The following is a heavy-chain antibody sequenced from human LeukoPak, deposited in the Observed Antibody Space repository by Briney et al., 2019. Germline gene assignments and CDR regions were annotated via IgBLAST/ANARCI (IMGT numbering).Heavy chain of an antibody. CDR3: AKDGSGYY. V-gene: IGHV3-43*02. CDR2: VSGDGAST. CDR1: GFTFDDYA. J-gene: IGHJ4*02. D-gene: IGHD3-22*01. Sequence: GGSLRLSCAASGFTFDDYAMHWVRQAPGKGLEWVSLVSGDGASTYYADSVKGRFTISRDNSRNSLYLQMSSLRAEDTALYYCAKDGSGYYWGQGTLVTVSS.